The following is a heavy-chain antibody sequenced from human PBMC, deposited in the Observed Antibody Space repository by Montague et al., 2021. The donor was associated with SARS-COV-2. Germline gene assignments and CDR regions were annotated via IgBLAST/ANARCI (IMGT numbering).Heavy chain of an antibody. CDR3: ARFFRVGTCSAFDH. J-gene: IGHJ5*02. D-gene: IGHD3-10*02. Sequence: SETLSLTCGVSGASIMGYHWSWVRKPPGRGLEWIGDVRDSGTTNYNPSLNNRITISIDTSKAQFSLILTSVDAADTAVYYCARFFRVGTCSAFDHWGQGILVTVSS. CDR2: VRDSGTT. CDR1: GASIMGYH. V-gene: IGHV4-59*08.